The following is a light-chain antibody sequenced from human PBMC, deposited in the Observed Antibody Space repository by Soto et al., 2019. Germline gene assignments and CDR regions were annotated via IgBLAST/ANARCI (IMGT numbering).Light chain of an antibody. Sequence: QSALTQPPSASGSPGQSVTISCTGTSSDVGGYNYVSWYQHHPGKAPKLMIYGVTKRPSGVPDRFSGSKSGNTASLTVSGLQAEDEADYFCSSYAGSNVDVFGTGTKVTVL. CDR1: SSDVGGYNY. CDR2: GVT. J-gene: IGLJ1*01. CDR3: SSYAGSNVDV. V-gene: IGLV2-8*01.